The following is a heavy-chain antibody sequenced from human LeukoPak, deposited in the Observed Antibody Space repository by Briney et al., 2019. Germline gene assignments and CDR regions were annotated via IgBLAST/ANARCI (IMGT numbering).Heavy chain of an antibody. CDR1: GYTFTGYY. J-gene: IGHJ5*02. V-gene: IGHV1-2*04. D-gene: IGHD6-19*01. CDR2: INPNSGGT. Sequence: ASVKVSCKASGYTFTGYYMHWVRQAPGQGLEWMGWINPNSGGTNYAQKFQGWVTMTRDTSISTAYMELSRLRSDDTAVYYCARDRGGGDSSGWYNWSDPWGQGTLVTVSS. CDR3: ARDRGGGDSSGWYNWSDP.